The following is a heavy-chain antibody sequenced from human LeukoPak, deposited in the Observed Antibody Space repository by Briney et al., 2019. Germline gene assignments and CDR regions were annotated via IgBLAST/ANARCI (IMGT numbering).Heavy chain of an antibody. J-gene: IGHJ5*02. CDR3: ARRDSSGHYDWFDP. Sequence: SQTLSLTCTVSGGSISSYYWSWIRQPPGKGLEWMGYIYYRGSTNYNPSLKSRVTMSVDTSKNQFSLKLSSVTAADTAVYHCARRDSSGHYDWFDPWGQGTLVTVSS. D-gene: IGHD3-22*01. CDR2: IYYRGST. V-gene: IGHV4-59*08. CDR1: GGSISSYY.